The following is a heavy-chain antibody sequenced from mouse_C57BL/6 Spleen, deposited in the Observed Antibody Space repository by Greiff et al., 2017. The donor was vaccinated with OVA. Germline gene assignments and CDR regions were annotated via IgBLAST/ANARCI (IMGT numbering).Heavy chain of an antibody. CDR1: GYTFTDYN. CDR3: ARSGAVGDYYAMDY. V-gene: IGHV1-18*01. D-gene: IGHD3-1*01. Sequence: VQLKQSGPELVKPGASVKIPCKASGYTFTDYNMDWVKQSHGKSLEWIGDINPNNGGTIYNQKFKGKATLTVDKSSSTAYMELRSLTSEDTAVYYGARSGAVGDYYAMDYWGQGTSVTVSS. CDR2: INPNNGGT. J-gene: IGHJ4*01.